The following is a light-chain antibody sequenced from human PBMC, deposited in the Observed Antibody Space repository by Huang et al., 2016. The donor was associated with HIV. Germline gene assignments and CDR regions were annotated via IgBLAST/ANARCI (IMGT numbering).Light chain of an antibody. CDR1: QSISADY. V-gene: IGKV3-20*01. Sequence: EIVLTPSPGTPSLSPGERATLSCRASQSISADYLAWYQQKPGEAPRLLIYAASSPATGIPDRFSGSGSGTDFTLTIYRLDPEDFAVYFCQQYAGSPWTFGQGTKVEIK. CDR2: AAS. J-gene: IGKJ1*01. CDR3: QQYAGSPWT.